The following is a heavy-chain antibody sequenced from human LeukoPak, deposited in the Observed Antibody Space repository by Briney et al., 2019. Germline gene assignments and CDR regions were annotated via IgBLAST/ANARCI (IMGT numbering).Heavy chain of an antibody. Sequence: GGSLRLSCAPSEVSDTGNYMSWVRQAPGQGLEWVSLIYDTGTTHYADSVKGRFTISRDNSKNTVYLQMDYLRVEDTAVYYCAIERDSLIRGVLGAMDVWGKGTTVTVSS. V-gene: IGHV3-53*01. D-gene: IGHD3-10*01. J-gene: IGHJ6*03. CDR3: AIERDSLIRGVLGAMDV. CDR2: IYDTGTT. CDR1: EVSDTGNY.